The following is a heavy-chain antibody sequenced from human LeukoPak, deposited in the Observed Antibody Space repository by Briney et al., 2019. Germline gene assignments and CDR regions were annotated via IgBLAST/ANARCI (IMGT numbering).Heavy chain of an antibody. CDR1: GLTFTHYA. CDR2: INADNGNT. CDR3: TRWTYYYDSGSYSH. D-gene: IGHD3-10*01. V-gene: IGHV1-3*01. J-gene: IGHJ4*02. Sequence: GASVKVSCKASGLTFTHYAIHWVRQAPGQRLEWMGWINADNGNTKYSQKFQDRVTITRDTSASTAYMELSSLRSEDTAVYYCTRWTYYYDSGSYSHWGQGTLVTVSS.